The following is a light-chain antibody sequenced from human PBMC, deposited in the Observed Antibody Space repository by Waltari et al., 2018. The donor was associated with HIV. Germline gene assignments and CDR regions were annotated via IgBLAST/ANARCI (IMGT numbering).Light chain of an antibody. Sequence: QSVLTQPPSVSGAPGPRFTISCTGSSSNIGAGYAVPWYQQLPGTAPKLLIYGNSNRPSGVPDRFSGSKSGTSASLAITGLQAEDEADYYCQSYDSSLSGPVVFGGGTKLTVL. CDR3: QSYDSSLSGPVV. V-gene: IGLV1-40*01. J-gene: IGLJ2*01. CDR1: SSNIGAGYA. CDR2: GNS.